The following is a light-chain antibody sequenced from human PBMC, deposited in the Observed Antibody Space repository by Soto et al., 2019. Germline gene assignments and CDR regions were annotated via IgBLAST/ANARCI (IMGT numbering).Light chain of an antibody. CDR2: GAS. CDR3: QQYGSSST. J-gene: IGKJ1*01. CDR1: QSIISN. Sequence: EIVMTQSPATLSVSPGERATLSCRARQSIISNLAWYQHKPGQAPRLLIYGASSRATGIPDRFSGSGSGTDFTLTISRLEPEDFAVYYCQQYGSSSTFGQGTKVDI. V-gene: IGKV3-20*01.